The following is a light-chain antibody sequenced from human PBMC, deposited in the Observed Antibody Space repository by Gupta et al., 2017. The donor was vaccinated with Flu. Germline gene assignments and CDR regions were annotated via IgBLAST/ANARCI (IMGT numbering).Light chain of an antibody. Sequence: GERATLSCRASQFISSNLDWYQQRPGQAPRRLISDASTRATGIPARFSGSGYGTEFTLTISNLQSEDFAVYYCKQYRNWPQTFGQGTKLEIK. CDR1: QFISSN. CDR2: DAS. V-gene: IGKV3-15*01. J-gene: IGKJ2*01. CDR3: KQYRNWPQT.